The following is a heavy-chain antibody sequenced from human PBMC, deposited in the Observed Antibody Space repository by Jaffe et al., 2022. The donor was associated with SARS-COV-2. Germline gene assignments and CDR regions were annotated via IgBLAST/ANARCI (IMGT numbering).Heavy chain of an antibody. Sequence: QVQLVQSGAEVKKPGASVKVSCKASGYTFTSYDINWVRQATGQGLEWMGWMNPNSGNTGYAQKFQGRVTMTRNTSISTAYMELSSLRSEDTAVYYCARWGGLNGDLEAYYYMDVWGKGTTVTVSS. D-gene: IGHD4-17*01. CDR1: GYTFTSYD. V-gene: IGHV1-8*01. CDR3: ARWGGLNGDLEAYYYMDV. CDR2: MNPNSGNT. J-gene: IGHJ6*03.